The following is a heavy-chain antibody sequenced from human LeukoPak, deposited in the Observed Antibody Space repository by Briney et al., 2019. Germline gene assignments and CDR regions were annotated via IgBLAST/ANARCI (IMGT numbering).Heavy chain of an antibody. V-gene: IGHV3-66*02. CDR1: GFTVSSNY. CDR2: IYSGGST. CDR3: ARTYYYDP. D-gene: IGHD3-10*01. J-gene: IGHJ5*02. Sequence: PGGALILSCAASGFTVSSNYMSWVRQTPGKGLEWVSVIYSGGSTYYADSVKGRFTISRDNSKNTLYLQMNSLRAEDTAVYYCARTYYYDPWGQGTLVTVSS.